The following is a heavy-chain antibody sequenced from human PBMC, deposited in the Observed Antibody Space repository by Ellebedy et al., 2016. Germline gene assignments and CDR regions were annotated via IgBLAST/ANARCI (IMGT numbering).Heavy chain of an antibody. CDR2: ISGSGGTT. CDR1: GLTDHV. CDR3: ARGIEAYSWGGMDV. V-gene: IGHV3-20*04. J-gene: IGHJ6*02. Sequence: GESLKISXAGSGLTDHVMSWVRQAPGKGLECVSVISGSGGTTYADSVKGRFTISRDNAKNSLYLQMNSLSAGDTAVYYCARGIEAYSWGGMDVWGQGTTVTVSS. D-gene: IGHD5-18*01.